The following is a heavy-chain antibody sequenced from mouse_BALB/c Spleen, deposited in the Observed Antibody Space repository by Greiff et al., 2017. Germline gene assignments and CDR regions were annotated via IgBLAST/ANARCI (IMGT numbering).Heavy chain of an antibody. V-gene: IGHV14-3*02. CDR1: GFNIKDTY. Sequence: EVKLLESGAELVKPGASVKLSCTASGFNIKDTYMHWVKQRPEQGLEWIGRIDPANGNTKYDPKFQGKATITADTSSNTAYLQLSSLTSEDTAVYYCAPYYYGRGAMDYWGQGTSVTVSS. J-gene: IGHJ4*01. CDR3: APYYYGRGAMDY. CDR2: IDPANGNT. D-gene: IGHD1-1*01.